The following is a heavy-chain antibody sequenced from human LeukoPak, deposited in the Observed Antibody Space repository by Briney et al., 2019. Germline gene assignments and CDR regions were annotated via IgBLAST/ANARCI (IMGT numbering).Heavy chain of an antibody. J-gene: IGHJ5*02. CDR2: ISYDGSNK. Sequence: GGSLRLSCAASGFTFSSYAMHWVRQAPGKGLEWVAVISYDGSNKYYADSEKGRFTISRDNSKNAQYLQMNSLRPEDTAVYYCAKGRQLLDPWGQGTLVTVSS. CDR3: AKGRQLLDP. CDR1: GFTFSSYA. V-gene: IGHV3-30*07. D-gene: IGHD1-7*01.